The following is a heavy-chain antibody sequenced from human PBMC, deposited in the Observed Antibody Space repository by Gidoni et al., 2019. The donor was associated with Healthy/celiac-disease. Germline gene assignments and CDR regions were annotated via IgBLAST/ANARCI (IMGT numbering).Heavy chain of an antibody. D-gene: IGHD1-26*01. Sequence: EVQLVQSGAAVKKPGESLRISCKGSGYRFTSYWLSWVRRMPGKGLEWMGRIDPSASYTNYSPSFQGHVTISADKSISTAYLQWSSLKASDTAMYYCARHESTGPYSGSYSTYWGQGTLVTVSS. CDR3: ARHESTGPYSGSYSTY. CDR2: IDPSASYT. J-gene: IGHJ4*02. V-gene: IGHV5-10-1*01. CDR1: GYRFTSYW.